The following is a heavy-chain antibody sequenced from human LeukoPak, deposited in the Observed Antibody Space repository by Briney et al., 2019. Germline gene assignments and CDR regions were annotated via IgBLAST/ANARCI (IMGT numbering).Heavy chain of an antibody. V-gene: IGHV3-30*04. CDR2: ISYDGSNK. J-gene: IGHJ6*03. Sequence: GGSLRLSCAASGFTFRSFAIHWFRQAPGKGLEWVAVISYDGSNKYYADSVKGRFTISRDNSKNTLYLQMNSLRAEDTAVYYCAKAPGYGDNPLYYYYYMDVWGKGTTVTVSS. D-gene: IGHD4-17*01. CDR1: GFTFRSFA. CDR3: AKAPGYGDNPLYYYYYMDV.